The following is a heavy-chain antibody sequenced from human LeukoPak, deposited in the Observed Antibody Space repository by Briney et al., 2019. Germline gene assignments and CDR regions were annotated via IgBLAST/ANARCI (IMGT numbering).Heavy chain of an antibody. CDR3: ARSSPQYYYYYGMDV. J-gene: IGHJ6*02. CDR2: IYYSGST. CDR1: GSSISSYY. V-gene: IGHV4-59*08. Sequence: SETLSLTCTVSGSSISSYYWSWIRQPPGKGLEWIGYIYYSGSTNYNPSLKSRVTISVDTSKNQFSLKLSSVTAADTAVYYCARSSPQYYYYYGMDVWGQGTTVTVSS.